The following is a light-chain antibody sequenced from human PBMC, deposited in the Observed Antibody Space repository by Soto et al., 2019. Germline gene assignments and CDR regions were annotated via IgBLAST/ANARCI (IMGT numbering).Light chain of an antibody. V-gene: IGLV1-40*01. Sequence: QSALTQLPSVSGAPGQRVTISCPGRRSNIGAGDDVHWCQQLPGTAPKLLNEASTHRPSGVARRFSGSKSGTSASPALAAIQAEDDADYYCQSYDSRLSGYVFGTGTNVNVL. J-gene: IGLJ1*01. CDR2: AST. CDR1: RSNIGAGDD. CDR3: QSYDSRLSGYV.